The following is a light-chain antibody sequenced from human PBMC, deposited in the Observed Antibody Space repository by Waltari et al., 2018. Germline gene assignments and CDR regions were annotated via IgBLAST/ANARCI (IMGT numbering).Light chain of an antibody. CDR3: QQYDDLPYT. CDR2: DAS. J-gene: IGKJ2*01. CDR1: QDISNY. Sequence: DIQMTQSPSSLSASVGDRVTITCQASQDISNYLNWYQQKPGKAPELLIYDASKLETGVPSRFSGSGSGTEFTFTISSLQPEDIATYYCQQYDDLPYTFGQGTKLEIK. V-gene: IGKV1-33*01.